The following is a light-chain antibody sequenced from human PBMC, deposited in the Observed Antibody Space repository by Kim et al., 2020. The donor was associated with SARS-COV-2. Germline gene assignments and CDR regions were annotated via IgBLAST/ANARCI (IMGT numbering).Light chain of an antibody. CDR3: QQYGRSLT. V-gene: IGKV3-20*01. CDR1: QSGRSNS. CDR2: GAS. Sequence: LSPWEIATLSCRASQSGRSNSVAWYQQKPGRAPRLLIYGASSRATGIPDRFSGSGSGTDFTLTISRLEPEDFAVYYCQQYGRSLTFGGGTKVEIK. J-gene: IGKJ4*01.